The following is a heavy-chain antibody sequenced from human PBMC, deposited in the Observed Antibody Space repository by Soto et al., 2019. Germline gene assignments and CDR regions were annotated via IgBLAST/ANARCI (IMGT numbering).Heavy chain of an antibody. CDR2: IYYSGST. J-gene: IGHJ5*01. D-gene: IGHD3-22*01. V-gene: IGHV4-59*08. CDR1: GGSISGYY. CDR3: ARLGGFYQSLDS. Sequence: PSETLSLTCTVSGGSISGYYWSWIRQPPGKGLEWIGYIYYSGSTNYNPSLKSRVTISVDSSKNRFSLNLTSVSAADTAVYYCARLGGFYQSLDSWGQGTLVTVSS.